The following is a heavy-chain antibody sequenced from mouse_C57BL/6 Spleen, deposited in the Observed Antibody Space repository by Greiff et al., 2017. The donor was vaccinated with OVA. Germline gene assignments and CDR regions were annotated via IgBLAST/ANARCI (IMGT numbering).Heavy chain of an antibody. CDR3: SRYYNGSISRVAMDY. D-gene: IGHD1-1*01. Sequence: QVKLKESGTELVKPGASVKLSCKASGYTFTSYWMHWVKQRPGQGLEWIGNINHSNGGTNYNEKLKSKATLTVDKSSSTAYMQLSILTSEDSAVYKCSRYYNGSISRVAMDYWGQGTSVTFSS. CDR2: INHSNGGT. V-gene: IGHV1-53*01. CDR1: GYTFTSYW. J-gene: IGHJ4*01.